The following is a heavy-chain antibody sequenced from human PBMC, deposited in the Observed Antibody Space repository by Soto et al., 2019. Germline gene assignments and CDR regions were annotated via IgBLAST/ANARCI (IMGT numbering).Heavy chain of an antibody. CDR2: VSGYSDKR. D-gene: IGHD2-2*01. J-gene: IGHJ4*02. Sequence: ASVKVSCKASGYTFNTFGITWVRQAPGQGLEWMGCVSGYSDKRDYSRKLQDRITLTADPSTTTSYMELKSLRSDDTAVYYCARTRLDCRTTSCYEFWGQGTLVTVSS. CDR3: ARTRLDCRTTSCYEF. CDR1: GYTFNTFG. V-gene: IGHV1-18*01.